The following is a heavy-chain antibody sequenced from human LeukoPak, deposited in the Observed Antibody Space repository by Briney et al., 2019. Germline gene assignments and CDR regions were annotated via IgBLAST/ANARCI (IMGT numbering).Heavy chain of an antibody. J-gene: IGHJ4*02. V-gene: IGHV3-21*01. Sequence: GGSLRLSCAASGFTFSSYSMNWVRQAPGKGLEWVSSISSSSSYIYYADSVKGRFTISRDNAKNSLYLQMNSLRAEDTAVYYCASPGIAAAGDADFDYWGQGTLVTVSS. D-gene: IGHD6-13*01. CDR2: ISSSSSYI. CDR3: ASPGIAAAGDADFDY. CDR1: GFTFSSYS.